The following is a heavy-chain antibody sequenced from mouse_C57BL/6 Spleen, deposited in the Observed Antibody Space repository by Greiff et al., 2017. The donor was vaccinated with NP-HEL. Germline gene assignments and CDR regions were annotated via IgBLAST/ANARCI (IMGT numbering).Heavy chain of an antibody. CDR2: IDPEDGDT. CDR1: GFNIKDYY. J-gene: IGHJ4*01. Sequence: VHVKQSGAELVRPGASVKLSCTASGFNIKDYYMHWVKQRPEQGLEWIGRIDPEDGDTEYAPKFQGKATMTADTSSNTAYLQLSSLTSEDTAVYYCTTYYGSYAMDYWGQGTSVTVSS. CDR3: TTYYGSYAMDY. V-gene: IGHV14-1*01. D-gene: IGHD1-1*01.